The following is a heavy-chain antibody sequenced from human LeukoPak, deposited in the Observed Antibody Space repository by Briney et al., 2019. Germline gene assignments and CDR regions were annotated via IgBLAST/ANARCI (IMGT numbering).Heavy chain of an antibody. J-gene: IGHJ4*02. V-gene: IGHV4-34*01. D-gene: IGHD1-26*01. CDR3: ATLWELPLGVY. CDR1: GGSFSVYY. Sequence: SETLSLTCAVYGGSFSVYYWSWIRQPPGKGLEWIGEINHSGSTNYNPSLKSRVTISVDTSKNQFSLKLSSVTAADTAVYYCATLWELPLGVYWGQGTLVTVSS. CDR2: INHSGST.